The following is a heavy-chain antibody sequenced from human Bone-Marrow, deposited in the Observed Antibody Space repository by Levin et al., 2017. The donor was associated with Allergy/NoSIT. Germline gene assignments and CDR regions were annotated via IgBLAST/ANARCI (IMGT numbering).Heavy chain of an antibody. J-gene: IGHJ3*02. Sequence: MSGGSLRLSFAASGFTFSHAWMNWVRQAPGKGLEWVGRIKSKADGGTTDYAAPVKGRFSISRDDSKDSLHLQMNSLKTDDTAVYYCTTAKLGVGAFDIWGQGTMVTVSS. CDR1: GFTFSHAW. CDR2: IKSKADGGTT. V-gene: IGHV3-15*01. CDR3: TTAKLGVGAFDI. D-gene: IGHD2-8*01.